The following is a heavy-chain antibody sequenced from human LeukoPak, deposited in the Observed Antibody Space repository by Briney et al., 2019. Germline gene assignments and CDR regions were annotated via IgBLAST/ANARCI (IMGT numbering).Heavy chain of an antibody. V-gene: IGHV3-49*04. J-gene: IGHJ4*02. Sequence: GGSLRLSCTASGFTFGDYAMSWVRQAPGKGLEWVGFIRSKAYGGTTEYAASVKGRFTISRDDSKSIAYLQMNSLETEDTAVYYCTRQQLYYFDYWGQGTLVTVSS. CDR2: IRSKAYGGTT. CDR1: GFTFGDYA. CDR3: TRQQLYYFDY. D-gene: IGHD6-13*01.